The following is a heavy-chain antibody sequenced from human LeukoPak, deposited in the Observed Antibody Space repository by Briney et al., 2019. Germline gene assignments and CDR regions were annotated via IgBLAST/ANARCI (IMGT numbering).Heavy chain of an antibody. J-gene: IGHJ4*02. V-gene: IGHV3-30*03. Sequence: GGSLRLSCAASGFIFDGYAMNWVRQAPGKGLEWVAQVSKDGSATFYADSVRGRFTISRDNSKNTLSLQMDNLRVDDTAVYFCATGRVQLDYWGQGALVTVSS. CDR2: VSKDGSAT. D-gene: IGHD3-10*01. CDR3: ATGRVQLDY. CDR1: GFIFDGYA.